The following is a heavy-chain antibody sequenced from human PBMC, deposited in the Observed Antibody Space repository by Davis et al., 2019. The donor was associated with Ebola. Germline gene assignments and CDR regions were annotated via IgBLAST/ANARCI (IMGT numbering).Heavy chain of an antibody. CDR3: ARTTVADY. Sequence: PGGSLRLSCAASGFIFSSYAMSWVRQAPGKGLEWVATIKPDGSDTNYVDSVKGRFTISRDNAKKSLYLQMNTLKAEDTGVYFCARTTVADYWGQGTLVTVSS. D-gene: IGHD4-23*01. J-gene: IGHJ4*02. V-gene: IGHV3-7*01. CDR1: GFIFSSYA. CDR2: IKPDGSDT.